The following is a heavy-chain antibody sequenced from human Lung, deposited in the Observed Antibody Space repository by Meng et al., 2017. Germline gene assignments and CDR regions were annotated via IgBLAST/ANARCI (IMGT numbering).Heavy chain of an antibody. D-gene: IGHD6-13*01. V-gene: IGHV1-2*06. Sequence: QVRLVQSGGEGKKPGASVKVSCKASGYTFPDYWLHWVRRAPGQGLEWMGRINPKSGDTHYAQRFQGRVTMTGDTSISTAYMELSGLRSDDTAMYYCARDEDISAAGKLFGDYWGQGTLVTVSS. CDR1: GYTFPDYW. CDR2: INPKSGDT. J-gene: IGHJ4*02. CDR3: ARDEDISAAGKLFGDY.